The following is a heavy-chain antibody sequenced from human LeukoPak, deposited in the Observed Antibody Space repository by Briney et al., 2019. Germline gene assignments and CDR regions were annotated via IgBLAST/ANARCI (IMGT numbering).Heavy chain of an antibody. CDR3: ARVSSPWSPRDAFDI. D-gene: IGHD1-26*01. CDR1: GDSVSSNSAT. Sequence: SQTLLLTCAISGDSVSSNSATWNWIRQSPSRGLEWLGRTYYKSKWYNDYAVSVKSRITINSDTSKNQFSLQLSSVTPEDTAVYYCARVSSPWSPRDAFDIWGQGTVVTVSS. J-gene: IGHJ3*02. V-gene: IGHV6-1*01. CDR2: TYYKSKWYN.